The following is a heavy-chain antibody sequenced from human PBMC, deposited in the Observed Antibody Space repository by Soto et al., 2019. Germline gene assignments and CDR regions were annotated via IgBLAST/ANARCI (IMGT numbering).Heavy chain of an antibody. CDR1: GGSFSGYY. V-gene: IGHV4-34*01. CDR2: INHSGIT. Sequence: SETLSLTCAVYGGSFSGYYLSWIRQPPGKGLEWIVEINHSGITNYNPSLTSRVTISVDTSKNQFSLKLSSVTTPDTAVYYCARGVVSSRCFDPCGQGTLVTVSS. D-gene: IGHD6-13*01. CDR3: ARGVVSSRCFDP. J-gene: IGHJ5*02.